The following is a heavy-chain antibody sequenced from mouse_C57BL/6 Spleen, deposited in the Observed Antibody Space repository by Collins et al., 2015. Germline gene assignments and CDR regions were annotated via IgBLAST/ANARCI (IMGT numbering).Heavy chain of an antibody. J-gene: IGHJ3*01. V-gene: IGHV1-77*01. D-gene: IGHD2-3*01. Sequence: GSTYYNEKFKGKATLTADKSSNTAYMQLSSLTSEDSAVYFCARSGDGYFAWFAYWGQGTLVTVSA. CDR2: GST. CDR3: ARSGDGYFAWFAY.